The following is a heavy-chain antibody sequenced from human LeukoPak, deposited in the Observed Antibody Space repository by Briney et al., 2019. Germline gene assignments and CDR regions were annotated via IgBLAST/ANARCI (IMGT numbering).Heavy chain of an antibody. CDR1: GGSISSYY. CDR3: ARLVVPAYYFDY. D-gene: IGHD2-21*01. CDR2: IYYSGST. V-gene: IGHV4-59*08. Sequence: SETLSLTCTVSGGSISSYYWSWIRQPPGKGLEWIGYIYYSGSTNYDPSLKSRVTISVDTSKNQFSLELSSVTAADTAVYYCARLVVPAYYFDYWGQGTLVTVSS. J-gene: IGHJ4*02.